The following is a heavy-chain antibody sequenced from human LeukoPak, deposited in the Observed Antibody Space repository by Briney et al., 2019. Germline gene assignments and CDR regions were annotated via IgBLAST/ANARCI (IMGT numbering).Heavy chain of an antibody. D-gene: IGHD3-9*01. CDR2: ISSSSSYI. V-gene: IGHV3-21*01. Sequence: PGGSLRLSCAASGFTFSSYSMNWVRQAPGKGLEWVSSISSSSSYIYYADSVKGRFTISRDNAKNSLYLQMNSLRAEDTAVYYCASYDILTGYYVKTYYYYYYMDVWGKGTTVTVSS. CDR3: ASYDILTGYYVKTYYYYYYMDV. CDR1: GFTFSSYS. J-gene: IGHJ6*03.